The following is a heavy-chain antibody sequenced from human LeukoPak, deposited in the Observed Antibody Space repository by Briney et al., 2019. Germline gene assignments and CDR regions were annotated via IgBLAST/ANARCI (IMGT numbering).Heavy chain of an antibody. Sequence: GGSLRLSCAASVFTFSSYEMNSVRQAPGKGLEWVSYISSSGSTIYYADSVKGRFTISRDNAKNSLYLQMNSLRAEDTAVYYCAPSFRTSPYYYYGMDVWGQGTTVTVSS. V-gene: IGHV3-48*03. CDR2: ISSSGSTI. D-gene: IGHD2-2*01. CDR3: APSFRTSPYYYYGMDV. CDR1: VFTFSSYE. J-gene: IGHJ6*02.